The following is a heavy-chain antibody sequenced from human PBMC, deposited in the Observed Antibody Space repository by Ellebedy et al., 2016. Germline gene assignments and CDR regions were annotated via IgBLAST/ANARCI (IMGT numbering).Heavy chain of an antibody. Sequence: SETLSLTXTVSGGSISSYYWSWIRQPPGKGLEWIGYIYYSGSTNYNPSLKSRVTISVDTSKNQFSLKLSSVTAADTAVYYCARDRWLIYWGQGTLVTVSS. CDR2: IYYSGST. CDR1: GGSISSYY. CDR3: ARDRWLIY. J-gene: IGHJ4*02. V-gene: IGHV4-59*01. D-gene: IGHD4-23*01.